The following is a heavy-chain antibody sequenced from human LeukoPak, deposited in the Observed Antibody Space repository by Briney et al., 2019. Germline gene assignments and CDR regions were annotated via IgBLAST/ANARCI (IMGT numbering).Heavy chain of an antibody. CDR1: GYTFTSFD. J-gene: IGHJ4*02. Sequence: ASVKVSCKASGYTFTSFDINWVRQATGQGLEWMGWMNPNSGNTGSAQKFQGRVTMTRDMSTSTVYMELSSLRSEDTAVYYCAREGRLKQWLVRSYFLYFDYWGQGTLVTVSS. D-gene: IGHD6-19*01. V-gene: IGHV1-8*01. CDR3: AREGRLKQWLVRSYFLYFDY. CDR2: MNPNSGNT.